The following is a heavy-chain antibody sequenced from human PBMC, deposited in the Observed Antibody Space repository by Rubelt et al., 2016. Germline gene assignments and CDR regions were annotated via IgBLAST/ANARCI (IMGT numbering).Heavy chain of an antibody. CDR3: AGGGKHYYYYGMDV. CDR1: GGSISSYS. V-gene: IGHV4-59*01. J-gene: IGHJ6*02. Sequence: QLQLQESGPGLVKPSETLSLTCTVSGGSISSYSWSWIRQPPGKGLEWIGYIYYSGSTNYNTSLKSRVSISVDTSKNQFSLKLSSVTAADTAVYYCAGGGKHYYYYGMDVWGQGTTVTVSS. CDR2: IYYSGST.